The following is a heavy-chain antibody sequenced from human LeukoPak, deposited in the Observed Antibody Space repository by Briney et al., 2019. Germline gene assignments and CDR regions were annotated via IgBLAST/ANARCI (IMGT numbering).Heavy chain of an antibody. CDR1: GFTFDDYG. CDR2: ISYDGSNK. D-gene: IGHD6-19*01. CDR3: ARDGSGVAGRDYFDY. V-gene: IGHV3-30*03. Sequence: GGSLRLSCAASGFTFDDYGMSWVRQAPGKGLEWVAVISYDGSNKYYADSVKGRFTISRDNSKNTLYLQMNSLRAEDTAVYYCARDGSGVAGRDYFDYWGQGTLVTVSS. J-gene: IGHJ4*02.